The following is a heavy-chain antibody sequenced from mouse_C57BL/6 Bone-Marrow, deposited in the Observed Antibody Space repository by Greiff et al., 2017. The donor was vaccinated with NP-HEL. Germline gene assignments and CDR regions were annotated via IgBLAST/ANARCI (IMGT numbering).Heavy chain of an antibody. V-gene: IGHV1-82*01. CDR3: ARGYYYGSSRFDY. Sequence: VQLVESGPELVKPGASVKISCKASGYAFSSSWMNWVKQRPGKGLEWIGRIYPGDGATNYNGKFKGKATLTADKSSSTAYMQLSSLTSEDSAVYFCARGYYYGSSRFDYWGKGTTLTVSS. D-gene: IGHD1-1*01. CDR1: GYAFSSSW. J-gene: IGHJ2*01. CDR2: IYPGDGAT.